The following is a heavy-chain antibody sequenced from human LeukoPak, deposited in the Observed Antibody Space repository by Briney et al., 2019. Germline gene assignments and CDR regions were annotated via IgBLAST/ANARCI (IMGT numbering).Heavy chain of an antibody. V-gene: IGHV1-46*01. CDR3: ARDPVLRYFDWLMGAFDI. CDR1: GYTFTSYY. CDR2: INPSGGST. J-gene: IGHJ3*02. D-gene: IGHD3-9*01. Sequence: ASVKVSCKASGYTFTSYYMHWVRQAPGQGLEWKGIINPSGGSTSYAQKFQGRVTMTRDTSTSTVYMELSSLRSEDTAVYYCARDPVLRYFDWLMGAFDIWGQGTMVTVSS.